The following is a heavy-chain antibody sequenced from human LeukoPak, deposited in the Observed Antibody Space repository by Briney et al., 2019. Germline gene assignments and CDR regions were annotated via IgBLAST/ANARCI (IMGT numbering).Heavy chain of an antibody. D-gene: IGHD6-13*01. CDR2: INPNNGGT. V-gene: IGHV1-2*02. Sequence: ASVTASFKTSGYSFTFNYIHWVRQAPGQGLEWMGWINPNNGGTKFAQRFEGRVAMTRDTSISTVYMELYSLTSDDSAVYYCARDGLIAAAGDYWGQGTLVTVSS. CDR1: GYSFTFNY. J-gene: IGHJ4*02. CDR3: ARDGLIAAAGDY.